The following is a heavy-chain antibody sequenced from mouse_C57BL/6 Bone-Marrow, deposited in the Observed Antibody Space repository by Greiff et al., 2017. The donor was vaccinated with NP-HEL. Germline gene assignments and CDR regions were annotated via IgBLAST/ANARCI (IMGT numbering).Heavy chain of an antibody. Sequence: EVKLMESGGGLVKPGGSLKLSCAASGFTFSSYAMSWVRQTPEKRLEWVATISDGGSYTYYPDNVKGRFTISRDNAKNNLYLQMSHLKSEDTAMYYCARGAHYYGSNWYFDVWGTGTTVTVSS. J-gene: IGHJ1*03. CDR1: GFTFSSYA. V-gene: IGHV5-4*03. CDR2: ISDGGSYT. D-gene: IGHD1-1*01. CDR3: ARGAHYYGSNWYFDV.